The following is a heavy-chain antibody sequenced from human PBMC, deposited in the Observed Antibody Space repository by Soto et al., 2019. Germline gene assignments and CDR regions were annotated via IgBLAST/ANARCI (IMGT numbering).Heavy chain of an antibody. D-gene: IGHD6-6*01. CDR2: IYSGGST. Sequence: PGGSLRLSCAASGFTVSSNYMSWVRQAPGKGLEWVSVIYSGGSTYYADSVKGRFTISRDNSKNTLYLQMNSLRAEDTAVYYCASPIAARRSLDYWGQGTLVTVSS. J-gene: IGHJ4*02. V-gene: IGHV3-66*01. CDR3: ASPIAARRSLDY. CDR1: GFTVSSNY.